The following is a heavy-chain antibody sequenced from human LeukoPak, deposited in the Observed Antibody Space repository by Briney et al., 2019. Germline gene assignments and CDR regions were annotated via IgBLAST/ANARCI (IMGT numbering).Heavy chain of an antibody. J-gene: IGHJ4*02. CDR1: GFTFSDSF. D-gene: IGHD6-13*01. CDR3: ATSSWYRLAY. V-gene: IGHV3-72*01. CDR2: SRNKADSYTA. Sequence: GGSLRLSCAASGFTFSDSFTSWVRQAPGKGLEWVGRSRNKADSYTAEYAASVKGRFTISRDESKNSLYLQISSLETEDAAVYYCATSSWYRLAYWGQGSLVTVSS.